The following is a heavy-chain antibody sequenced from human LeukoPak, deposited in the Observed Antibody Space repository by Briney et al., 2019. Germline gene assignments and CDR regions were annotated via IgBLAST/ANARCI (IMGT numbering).Heavy chain of an antibody. J-gene: IGHJ6*02. V-gene: IGHV3-66*01. CDR2: IYGSGSI. Sequence: PGGSLRLSCAASGFIVSRYDMNWVRQAPGKGLEWVSIIYGSGSIYYADSVKGRFTISRDNSKNTLYLQMNSLRADDTAVYYCARDTNVWGQGTTVTVSS. D-gene: IGHD1-26*01. CDR3: ARDTNV. CDR1: GFIVSRYD.